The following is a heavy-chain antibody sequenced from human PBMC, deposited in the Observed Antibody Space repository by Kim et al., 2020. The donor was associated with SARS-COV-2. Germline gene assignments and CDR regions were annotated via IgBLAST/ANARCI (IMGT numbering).Heavy chain of an antibody. J-gene: IGHJ5*02. CDR2: ISGSGGST. CDR3: AKYIVRWLRLRGGWFDP. D-gene: IGHD5-12*01. CDR1: GFTFSSYA. Sequence: GGSLRLSCAASGFTFSSYAMSWVRQAPGKGLEWVSAISGSGGSTYYADSVKGRFTISRDNSKNTLYLQMNSLRAEDTAVYYCAKYIVRWLRLRGGWFDPWGQGTLVTVSS. V-gene: IGHV3-23*01.